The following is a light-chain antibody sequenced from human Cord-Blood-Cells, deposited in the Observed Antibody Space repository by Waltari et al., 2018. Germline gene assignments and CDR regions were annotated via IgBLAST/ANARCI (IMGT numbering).Light chain of an antibody. Sequence: QSALTQPASVSGSPGQSITLSCPGTSSDVGGYNYVSWYQPHPGKAPNLMIYDVSHRPSGVSNRFSGSKSGNTASLTISGLQAEDEADYYCSSYTSSSTRVFGGGTKLTVL. CDR2: DVS. V-gene: IGLV2-14*01. CDR3: SSYTSSSTRV. CDR1: SSDVGGYNY. J-gene: IGLJ3*02.